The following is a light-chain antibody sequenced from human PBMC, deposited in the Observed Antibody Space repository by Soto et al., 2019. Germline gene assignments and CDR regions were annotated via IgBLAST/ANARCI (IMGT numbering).Light chain of an antibody. CDR3: QQSYSNVMHT. V-gene: IGKV1-39*01. J-gene: IGKJ2*01. Sequence: DIQMTQSPSSLSASVGDRVTITCRASQHISIYLNWYQQRPGTAPKVLIFAASSLQSGVPSRFSGSGSGTDFTLTISSLQPEDFATYYCQQSYSNVMHTFGQGTKLEI. CDR2: AAS. CDR1: QHISIY.